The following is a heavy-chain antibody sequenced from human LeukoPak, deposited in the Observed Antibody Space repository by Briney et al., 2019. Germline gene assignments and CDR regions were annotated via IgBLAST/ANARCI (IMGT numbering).Heavy chain of an antibody. CDR3: ARVGILEWFPYYFDY. V-gene: IGHV4-59*01. CDR2: IYYSGST. CDR1: GGSISSYY. Sequence: SETLSLTCTVSGGSISSYYWSWIRQPPGKGLEWIGYIYYSGSTNYNPSLKSRVTISVDTSKNQFSLKLSSVTAADTAVYYCARVGILEWFPYYFDYWGQGTLVTVSS. D-gene: IGHD3-3*01. J-gene: IGHJ4*02.